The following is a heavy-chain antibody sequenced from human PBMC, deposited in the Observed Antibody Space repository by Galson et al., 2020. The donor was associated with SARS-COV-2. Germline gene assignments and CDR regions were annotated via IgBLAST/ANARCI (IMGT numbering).Heavy chain of an antibody. V-gene: IGHV3-49*04. CDR3: TRNVVTTA. CDR2: IRSKANGGTT. D-gene: IGHD2-21*02. Sequence: TGGSLRLSCTASGFTFGDYAMSWVRQAPGKGLEWVGFIRSKANGGTTEYAASVKGRFTISRDDSKSIAYLQMNSLKTEDTAVYHCTRNVVTTAWGQGTLVTVSS. CDR1: GFTFGDYA. J-gene: IGHJ5*02.